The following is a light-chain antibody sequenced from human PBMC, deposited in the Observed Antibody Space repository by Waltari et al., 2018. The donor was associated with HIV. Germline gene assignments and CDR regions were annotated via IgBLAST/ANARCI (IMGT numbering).Light chain of an antibody. Sequence: QSPLTQPASMSVSPGHSITISCTRTSSDVGCYTYVSWYQQHPGKAPKLMIYDVSNRPSGVSNRFSGSKSGNTASLTISGLQAEDEADYYCSSYTSSSTRFGGGTKLTVL. CDR3: SSYTSSSTR. J-gene: IGLJ2*01. V-gene: IGLV2-14*03. CDR2: DVS. CDR1: SSDVGCYTY.